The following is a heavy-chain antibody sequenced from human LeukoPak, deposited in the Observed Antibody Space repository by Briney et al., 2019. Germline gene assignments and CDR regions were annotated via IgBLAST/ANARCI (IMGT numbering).Heavy chain of an antibody. V-gene: IGHV3-21*01. CDR3: ASGNDYGDYRYYYYGMDV. Sequence: GGSLRLSCAASGFTFSSYSMYRVRQAPGKGLEWLSSISSSSSYIYYADSVKGRFTISRDNAKNSLYLQMISLRAEDKAVYYCASGNDYGDYRYYYYGMDVWGQGTTVTVSS. CDR2: ISSSSSYI. D-gene: IGHD4-17*01. CDR1: GFTFSSYS. J-gene: IGHJ6*02.